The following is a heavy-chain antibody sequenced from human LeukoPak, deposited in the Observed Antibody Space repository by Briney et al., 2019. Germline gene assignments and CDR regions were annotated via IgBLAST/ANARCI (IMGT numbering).Heavy chain of an antibody. D-gene: IGHD2-21*02. CDR3: ARVCLGGGDCYGVDY. J-gene: IGHJ4*02. Sequence: SETLSLTCTVSGGSISSYYWSWIRQPPGKGLEWIGYIYYSGSTNYNPSLKSRVTISVDTSKNQFSPKLSSVTAADTAVYYCARVCLGGGDCYGVDYWGQGTLVTVSS. CDR1: GGSISSYY. CDR2: IYYSGST. V-gene: IGHV4-59*01.